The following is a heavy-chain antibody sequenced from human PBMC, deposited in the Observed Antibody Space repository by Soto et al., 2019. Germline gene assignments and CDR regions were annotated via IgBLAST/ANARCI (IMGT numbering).Heavy chain of an antibody. CDR2: ISGSGGST. CDR1: GFTFSSYA. J-gene: IGHJ4*02. V-gene: IGHV3-23*01. CDR3: AKQNYYDSSGYSPLDY. Sequence: GSLRLSCAASGFTFSSYAMSWVRQAPGKWLEWVSAISGSGGSTYYADSVKGRFTISRDNSKNTLYLQMNSLRAEDTAVYYCAKQNYYDSSGYSPLDYWGQGTLVTVSS. D-gene: IGHD3-22*01.